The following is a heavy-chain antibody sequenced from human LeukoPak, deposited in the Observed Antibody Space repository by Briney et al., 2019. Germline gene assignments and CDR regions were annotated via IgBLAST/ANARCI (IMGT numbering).Heavy chain of an antibody. Sequence: PSESLSLTCTVSGGSLSSISDYGGWVRQPPGRGVGWVGSVYYSGSTYYNPSLKSRISISADTSKNQFSLQLRPLTAADTAIYYCARLCYYGSGSYSHFDAWGQGTLVTVSS. V-gene: IGHV4-39*01. CDR3: ARLCYYGSGSYSHFDA. D-gene: IGHD3-10*01. J-gene: IGHJ4*02. CDR2: VYYSGST. CDR1: GGSLSSISDY.